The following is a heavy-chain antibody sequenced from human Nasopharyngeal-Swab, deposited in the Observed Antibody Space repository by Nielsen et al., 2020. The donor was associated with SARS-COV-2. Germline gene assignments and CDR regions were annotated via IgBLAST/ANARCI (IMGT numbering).Heavy chain of an antibody. D-gene: IGHD2-2*01. V-gene: IGHV1-2*04. CDR3: ARGGPGYCSSTSCYGNWFDP. CDR2: INPNSGGT. J-gene: IGHJ5*02. Sequence: WVRQALGQGLEWMGWINPNSGGTNYAQKFQGWVTMTRDTSISTAYMELSRLRSDDTAVYYCARGGPGYCSSTSCYGNWFDPWGQGTLVTVSS.